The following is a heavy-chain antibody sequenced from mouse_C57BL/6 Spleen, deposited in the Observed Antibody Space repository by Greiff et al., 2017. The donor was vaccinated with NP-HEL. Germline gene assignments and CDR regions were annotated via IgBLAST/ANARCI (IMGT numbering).Heavy chain of an antibody. D-gene: IGHD1-3*01. CDR1: GYSITSGYD. Sequence: EVQLVESGPGMVKPSQSLSLTCTVTGYSITSGYDWHWIRHFPGNKLEWMGYISYSGSTNYNPSLKSRISITHDTSKNHFFLKLNSVTTEDTATYYCARDGVYKGNAMDYWGQGTSVTVSS. J-gene: IGHJ4*01. CDR2: ISYSGST. CDR3: ARDGVYKGNAMDY. V-gene: IGHV3-1*01.